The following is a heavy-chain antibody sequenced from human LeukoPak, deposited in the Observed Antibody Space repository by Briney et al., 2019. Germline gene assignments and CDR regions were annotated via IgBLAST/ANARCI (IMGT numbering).Heavy chain of an antibody. V-gene: IGHV3-30*04. Sequence: GGSLRLSCAASGYTFSSYAMHWVRQAPGKGLEWVAVISYDGSNKYYADSVKGRFTISRDNSKNTLYLQMNSLRAEDTAVYYCARGGYYDSSGYPEDYWGQGTLVTVSS. D-gene: IGHD3-22*01. J-gene: IGHJ4*02. CDR3: ARGGYYDSSGYPEDY. CDR1: GYTFSSYA. CDR2: ISYDGSNK.